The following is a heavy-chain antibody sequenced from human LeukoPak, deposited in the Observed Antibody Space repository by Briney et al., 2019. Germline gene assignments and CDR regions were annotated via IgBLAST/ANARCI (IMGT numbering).Heavy chain of an antibody. J-gene: IGHJ2*01. CDR2: IRGKIDGGTA. Sequence: EGSLRLSCAASGLGFDNAWMSWVRQVPGKGLEWVGRIRGKIDGGTADYAAPVKGRFTISRDDSENTLYLHLTSLQIEDAAVYYCTTLGGDNWFDWYFDLWGRGTLVTVHS. CDR1: GLGFDNAW. D-gene: IGHD1-1*01. V-gene: IGHV3-15*01. CDR3: TTLGGDNWFDWYFDL.